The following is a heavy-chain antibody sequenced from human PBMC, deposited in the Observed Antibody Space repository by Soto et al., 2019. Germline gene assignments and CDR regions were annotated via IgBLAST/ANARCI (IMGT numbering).Heavy chain of an antibody. CDR3: ARVFDGSFFYYFDY. CDR2: IIPIFGTA. D-gene: IGHD3-10*01. V-gene: IGHV1-69*13. Sequence: SVKVSCKASGGTFSSYAISWVRQAPGQGLEWMGGIIPIFGTANYAQKFQGRVTITADESTSTAYMELSNLRSEDTAVYYCARVFDGSFFYYFDYWGQGTLVTVSS. J-gene: IGHJ4*02. CDR1: GGTFSSYA.